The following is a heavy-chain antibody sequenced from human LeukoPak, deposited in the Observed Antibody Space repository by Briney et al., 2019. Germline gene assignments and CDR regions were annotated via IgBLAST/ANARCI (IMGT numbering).Heavy chain of an antibody. CDR3: ARDYYDSRGEAFDI. Sequence: PSETLSLTCTVSGASISGGGYFWSWIRQPPGKGLEWIGYVYYSGTTNYNPSLKSRVTISVDTSKNQFSLKLSSVTAADTAVYYCARDYYDSRGEAFDIWGLGTMVTVSS. J-gene: IGHJ3*02. D-gene: IGHD3-22*01. CDR2: VYYSGTT. V-gene: IGHV4-61*08. CDR1: GASISGGGYF.